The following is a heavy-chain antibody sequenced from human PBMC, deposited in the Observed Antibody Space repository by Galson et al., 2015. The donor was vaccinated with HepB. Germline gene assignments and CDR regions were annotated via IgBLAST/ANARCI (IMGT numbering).Heavy chain of an antibody. CDR3: TRQGQDHSWFYSNDY. J-gene: IGHJ4*02. CDR2: IRSKANSYAT. Sequence: LRLSCAASGFTFSGSAMHWVRQASGKGLEWVGRIRSKANSYATAYAASVKGRFTISRDDSKNTAYLQMNSLKTEDTAVYYCTRQGQDHSWFYSNDYWGQGTLVTVSS. V-gene: IGHV3-73*01. D-gene: IGHD6-13*01. CDR1: GFTFSGSA.